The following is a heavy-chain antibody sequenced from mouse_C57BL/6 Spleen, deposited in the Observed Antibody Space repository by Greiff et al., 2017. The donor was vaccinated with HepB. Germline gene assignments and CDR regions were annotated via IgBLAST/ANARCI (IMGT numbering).Heavy chain of an antibody. CDR2: ISSGGDYI. CDR1: GFTFSSYA. V-gene: IGHV5-9-1*02. Sequence: EVKLVESGEGLVKPGGSLKLSCAASGFTFSSYAMSWVRQTPEKRLEWVAYISSGGDYIYYADTVKGRFTISRDNARNTLYLQMSSLKSEDTAMYYCTREGDYDYEAWFAYWGQGTLVTVSA. CDR3: TREGDYDYEAWFAY. J-gene: IGHJ3*01. D-gene: IGHD2-4*01.